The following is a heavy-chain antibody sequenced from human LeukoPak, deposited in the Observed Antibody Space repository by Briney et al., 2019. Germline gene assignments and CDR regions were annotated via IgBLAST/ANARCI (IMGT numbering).Heavy chain of an antibody. Sequence: NPSQTLSLTCTVSGGSISSGDYYWSWIRQPPGKGLEWIGSIYHSGSTYYNPSLKSRVTISVDTSKNQFSLKLSSVTAADTAVYYCARMVYAMNFIDYWGQGTLVTVSS. V-gene: IGHV4-39*07. CDR3: ARMVYAMNFIDY. CDR1: GGSISSGDYY. J-gene: IGHJ4*02. D-gene: IGHD2-8*01. CDR2: IYHSGST.